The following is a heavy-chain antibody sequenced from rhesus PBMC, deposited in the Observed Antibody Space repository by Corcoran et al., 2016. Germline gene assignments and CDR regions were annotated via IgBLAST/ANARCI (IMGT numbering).Heavy chain of an antibody. CDR1: GGSFSSYW. Sequence: QVQLQESGPGLVKPSETLSLTCAVSGGSFSSYWWSWIRQPPGKGLAWIGEINGNSGSTNYNPSHKSRVTISKDAANNQLCLKLSSVTTAYTAVYYCARGLYRGGLDSWGQGVVVTVSS. CDR3: ARGLYRGGLDS. CDR2: INGNSGST. J-gene: IGHJ6*01. V-gene: IGHV4-80*01. D-gene: IGHD2-21*01.